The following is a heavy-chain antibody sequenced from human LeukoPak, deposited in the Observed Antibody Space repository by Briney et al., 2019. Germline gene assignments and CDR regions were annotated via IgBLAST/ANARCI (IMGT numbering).Heavy chain of an antibody. CDR2: ISYDGSNK. J-gene: IGHJ6*02. D-gene: IGHD2-2*01. CDR1: GFTFSSYA. CDR3: ARGYCGSTSCYGYHYYGVDV. V-gene: IGHV3-30*14. Sequence: PGRSLRLSCAASGFTFSSYAMHWVRQAPGKGLEWVAVISYDGSNKYYADSVKGRFTISRDNSRNTLYLQMNSLRAEDTAVYYCARGYCGSTSCYGYHYYGVDVWGQGTTVTVSS.